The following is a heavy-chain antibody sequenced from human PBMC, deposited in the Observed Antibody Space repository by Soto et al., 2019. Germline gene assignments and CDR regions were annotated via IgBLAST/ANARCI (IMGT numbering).Heavy chain of an antibody. CDR1: GFTFSNAW. Sequence: EVQLVESGGGLVKPGGSLRLSCAASGFTFSNAWMNWVRQAPGKGLEWVGRIKSKTDGGTTDYAAPVKGRFTISRXXSKNTLYLQMNSLKTEDTAVYYCTTSIAAAGYFDYWGQGTLVTVSS. CDR2: IKSKTDGGTT. J-gene: IGHJ4*02. CDR3: TTSIAAAGYFDY. D-gene: IGHD6-13*01. V-gene: IGHV3-15*07.